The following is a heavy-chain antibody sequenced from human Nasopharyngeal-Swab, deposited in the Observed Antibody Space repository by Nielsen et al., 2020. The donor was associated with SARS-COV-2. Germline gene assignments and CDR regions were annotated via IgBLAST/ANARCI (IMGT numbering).Heavy chain of an antibody. Sequence: GESLKISCAASGFTFSSYSMNWVRQAPGKGLEWVSSISSGSSYIYYADSVKGRFTISRDNAKNSLYLQMNSLRAEDTAVYYCARIDDYYGSAWGQGTLVTVSS. CDR2: ISSGSSYI. D-gene: IGHD3-10*01. CDR3: ARIDDYYGSA. J-gene: IGHJ5*02. CDR1: GFTFSSYS. V-gene: IGHV3-21*01.